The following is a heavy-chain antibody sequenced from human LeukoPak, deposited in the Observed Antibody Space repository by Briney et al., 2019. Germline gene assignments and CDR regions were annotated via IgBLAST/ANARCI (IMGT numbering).Heavy chain of an antibody. Sequence: GGSLRLSCTASGFTFSNAWMSWVRQAPGKGLEWVGRIKSNANGGTTDYAAAVKDRLTISRDDSQNTLYLQVDNLKTDDTAVYYCATVYTVVTPGFDYWGQGTLVTVSS. D-gene: IGHD4-23*01. CDR1: GFTFSNAW. J-gene: IGHJ4*02. CDR2: IKSNANGGTT. V-gene: IGHV3-15*01. CDR3: ATVYTVVTPGFDY.